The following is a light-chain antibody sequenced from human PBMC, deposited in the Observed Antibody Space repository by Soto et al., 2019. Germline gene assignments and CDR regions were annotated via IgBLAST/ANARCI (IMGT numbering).Light chain of an antibody. Sequence: QSVLTQPPSVSGSPGQRVTISCTGSSSNIGAGYDVHWYQQLPGTAPKLLIYGNSNRPSGVPHRFSGSKSGTSASLAITGLQAEDEADYYCKSYDSRLSGVFGGGTKLTVL. CDR1: SSNIGAGYD. J-gene: IGLJ2*01. CDR3: KSYDSRLSGV. V-gene: IGLV1-40*01. CDR2: GNS.